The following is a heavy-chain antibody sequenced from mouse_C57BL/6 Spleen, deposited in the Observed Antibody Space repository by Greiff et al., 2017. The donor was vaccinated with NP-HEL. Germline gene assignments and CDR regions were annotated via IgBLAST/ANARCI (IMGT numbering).Heavy chain of an antibody. CDR1: GYTFTSYW. Sequence: VQLVESGAELVMPGASVKLSCKASGYTFTSYWMHWVKQRPGQGLEWIGEIDPSDSYTNYNQKFKGKSTLTVDKSSSTAYMQLSSLTSEDSAVYYCARQDGNYAFAYWGQGTLVTVSA. CDR3: ARQDGNYAFAY. V-gene: IGHV1-69*01. CDR2: IDPSDSYT. J-gene: IGHJ3*01. D-gene: IGHD2-1*01.